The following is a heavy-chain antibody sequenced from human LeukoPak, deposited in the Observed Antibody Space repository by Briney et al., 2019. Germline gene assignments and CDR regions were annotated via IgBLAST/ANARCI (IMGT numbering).Heavy chain of an antibody. D-gene: IGHD2/OR15-2a*01. CDR3: ARALSFDY. Sequence: PSETLSLTCTVSGYSISSGYYWGWIRQPPGKGLEWIGSIYHIGSTYYNPSLKSRVTISVDTSKNQFSLKLTSVTAADTAVYYCARALSFDYWGQGTLVTVSS. J-gene: IGHJ4*02. CDR2: IYHIGST. V-gene: IGHV4-38-2*02. CDR1: GYSISSGYY.